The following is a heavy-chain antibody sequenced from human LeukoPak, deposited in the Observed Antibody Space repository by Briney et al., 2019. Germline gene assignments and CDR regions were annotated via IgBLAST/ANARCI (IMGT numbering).Heavy chain of an antibody. CDR1: GGTISSSSYY. D-gene: IGHD2-2*01. V-gene: IGHV4-39*01. CDR2: IYYSGST. CDR3: ARAPKNCSSTSCWYFDY. J-gene: IGHJ4*02. Sequence: PSETLSLTCTVSGGTISSSSYYWGWIRQPPGKGLEWIGSIYYSGSTYYNPSLMSRVTISVDTSKNQFSLKLSSVTAADTAVYYCARAPKNCSSTSCWYFDYWGQGTLVTVSS.